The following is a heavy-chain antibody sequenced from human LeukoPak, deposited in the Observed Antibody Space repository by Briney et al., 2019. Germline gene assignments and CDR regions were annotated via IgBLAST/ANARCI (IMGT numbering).Heavy chain of an antibody. V-gene: IGHV1-2*02. Sequence: GASVKVSRKASGYTFTGYYMHWVRQAPGQGLEWMGWINPNSGGTNYAQKFQGRVTMTRDTSISTAYMELSRLRSDDTAVYYCARDTGIAVAGVDGMDVWGQGTTVTVSS. CDR1: GYTFTGYY. CDR2: INPNSGGT. J-gene: IGHJ6*02. D-gene: IGHD6-19*01. CDR3: ARDTGIAVAGVDGMDV.